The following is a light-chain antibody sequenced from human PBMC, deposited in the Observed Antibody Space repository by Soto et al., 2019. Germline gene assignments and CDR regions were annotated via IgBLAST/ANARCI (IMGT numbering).Light chain of an antibody. CDR1: SSNIGSNY. CDR3: AAWDDSLSKV. Sequence: SVLTQPPSASGTPGQRVTISCSGSSSNIGSNYVYWYQQLPGTAPKLLIYSNNQRPSGVPDRFSGSKSGTSASLAISGLRSEDEADYYCAAWDDSLSKVFGTGTKVTAL. V-gene: IGLV1-47*02. CDR2: SNN. J-gene: IGLJ1*01.